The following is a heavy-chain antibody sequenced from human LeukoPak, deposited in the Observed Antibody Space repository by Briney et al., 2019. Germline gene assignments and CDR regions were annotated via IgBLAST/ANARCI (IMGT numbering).Heavy chain of an antibody. Sequence: GGSLRLSCSASGFTFSTYAMGWVRQAPVRGLEWVATISAGSDTTSYADSLKGRFTISRDNSRNTLYLQMNSLSAEDTAVYYCGKYLQPSGYPYALALWGQGTVVTVSS. D-gene: IGHD5-12*01. CDR1: GFTFSTYA. J-gene: IGHJ3*01. CDR3: GKYLQPSGYPYALAL. V-gene: IGHV3-23*01. CDR2: ISAGSDTT.